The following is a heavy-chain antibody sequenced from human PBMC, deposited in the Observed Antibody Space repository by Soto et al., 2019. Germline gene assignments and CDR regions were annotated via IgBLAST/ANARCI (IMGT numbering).Heavy chain of an antibody. V-gene: IGHV2-5*02. Sequence: QITLKESGPSLVRPTETLTLTCTFSGFSLITGVGVGWVRQPPGKALEWLAVIFWDKNDYYRPSLQTRVTISKNTPADQVVLTLTNRDPADPATYFCTQIYVSGSWGWSFHSSGQGTLVTVSS. D-gene: IGHD1-26*01. CDR2: IFWDKND. CDR1: GFSLITGVG. J-gene: IGHJ4*02. CDR3: TQIYVSGSWGWSFHS.